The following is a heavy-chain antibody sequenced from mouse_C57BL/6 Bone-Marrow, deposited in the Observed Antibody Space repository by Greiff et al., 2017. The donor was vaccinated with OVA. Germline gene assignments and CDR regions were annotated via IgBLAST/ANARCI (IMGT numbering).Heavy chain of an antibody. Sequence: QVQLQQPGAELVKPGASVKMSCKASGYTFTSYWITWVKQRPGQGLEWIGDIYPGSGSPNYNEKFTTKATLTVDTYSSTASMQLSSLPSEDSAVYCCALWLCRRNYWGQGTTLTVSS. CDR2: IYPGSGSP. D-gene: IGHD2-2*01. CDR1: GYTFTSYW. J-gene: IGHJ2*01. CDR3: ALWLCRRNY. V-gene: IGHV1-55*01.